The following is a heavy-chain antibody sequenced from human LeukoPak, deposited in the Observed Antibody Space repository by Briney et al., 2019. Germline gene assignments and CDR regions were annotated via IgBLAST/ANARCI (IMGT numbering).Heavy chain of an antibody. J-gene: IGHJ3*01. CDR1: GFTFSSYT. CDR2: ISSSGGST. D-gene: IGHD3-16*01. Sequence: GGSLRLSCAASGFTFSSYTMSWVRQAPGKGLEWVSDISSSGGSTYYADSVKGRFTFSRDSFKKTLYLQMNSLRAEDTAVYYCAKGKINHDGAFDLWGQGTMVIVSS. CDR3: AKGKINHDGAFDL. V-gene: IGHV3-23*01.